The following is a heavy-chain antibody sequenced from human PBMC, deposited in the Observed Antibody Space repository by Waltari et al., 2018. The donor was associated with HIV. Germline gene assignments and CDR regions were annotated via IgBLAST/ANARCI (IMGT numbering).Heavy chain of an antibody. CDR1: GLSFRYLA. Sequence: VQLVESGGGVVQRGTSLTLSCPVKGLSFRYLAFHRVRQSPAKGLEWLAVFWSDGVEISYADSVKGRFTISKDSSQKTLYLHLTSLRAEDTALYYCARGYSSSRWIPLYHWGRGTLVTVSS. V-gene: IGHV3-33*01. J-gene: IGHJ1*01. CDR3: ARGYSSSRWIPLYH. CDR2: FWSDGVEI. D-gene: IGHD6-6*01.